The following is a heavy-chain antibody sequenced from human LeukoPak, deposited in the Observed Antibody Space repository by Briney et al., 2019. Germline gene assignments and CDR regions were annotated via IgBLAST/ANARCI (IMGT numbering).Heavy chain of an antibody. D-gene: IGHD6-6*01. Sequence: ASVKVSCKASGGTFSSYAISWVRQAPGQGLEWMGGIIPIFGTANYAQKFQGRVTITTDESTSTAYMELSSLRSEDTAVYYCAREDSSSSGFSSFIGYFQHWGQGTLVTVSS. CDR3: AREDSSSSGFSSFIGYFQH. V-gene: IGHV1-69*05. J-gene: IGHJ1*01. CDR1: GGTFSSYA. CDR2: IIPIFGTA.